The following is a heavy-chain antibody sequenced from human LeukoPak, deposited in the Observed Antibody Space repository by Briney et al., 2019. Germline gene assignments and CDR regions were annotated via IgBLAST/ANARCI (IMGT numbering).Heavy chain of an antibody. J-gene: IGHJ4*02. CDR2: IWYDGSNK. Sequence: GGSLRLSCAASGFTFSSYGMHWVRQAPGKGLEWVAVIWYDGSNKYYADSVKGRFTISRDNSKNTLYLQRNSLRAEDTAVYYCARDPGGNWGYWGQGTLVTVSS. CDR3: ARDPGGNWGY. V-gene: IGHV3-33*01. D-gene: IGHD7-27*01. CDR1: GFTFSSYG.